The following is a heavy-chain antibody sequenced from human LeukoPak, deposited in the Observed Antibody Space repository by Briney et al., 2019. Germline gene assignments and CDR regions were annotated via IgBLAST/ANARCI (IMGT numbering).Heavy chain of an antibody. CDR2: IKSKTDGGTT. J-gene: IGHJ4*02. Sequence: PGGSLRLSCAASGFTFSNAWMSWVRQAPGKGLEWVGRIKSKTDGGTTDYAAPVKGRFTISRDDSKNTLYLQMNSLKTEDTAVYYCTTDPLCTGYSYGYSSCFGWGQGTLVTVSS. D-gene: IGHD5-18*01. CDR1: GFTFSNAW. CDR3: TTDPLCTGYSYGYSSCFG. V-gene: IGHV3-15*01.